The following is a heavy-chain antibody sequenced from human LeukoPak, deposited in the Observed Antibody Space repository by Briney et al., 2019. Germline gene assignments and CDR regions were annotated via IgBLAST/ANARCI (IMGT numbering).Heavy chain of an antibody. J-gene: IGHJ4*02. CDR2: ISSSSSTI. V-gene: IGHV3-48*01. CDR3: ARVGANDWGSARGTFDY. Sequence: PGGSLRLSCAASGFTFSSYSMNWVRQAPGKGLEWVSYISSSSSTIYYADSVKGRFTISRDNAKNSLYLQMNSLRAEDTAVYYCARVGANDWGSARGTFDYWGQGTLVTVSS. D-gene: IGHD7-27*01. CDR1: GFTFSSYS.